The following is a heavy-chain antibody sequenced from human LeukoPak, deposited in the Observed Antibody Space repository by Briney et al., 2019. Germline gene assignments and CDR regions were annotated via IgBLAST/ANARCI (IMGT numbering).Heavy chain of an antibody. J-gene: IGHJ3*02. Sequence: EPSETLSLTCAVYGGSFSGYYLSWIRQPPGKGLEWIGEINHSGSTNYNPSLKSRVTISVDTSKNQFSLKLSSVTAADTAVYYCARGPTDDAFDILGQGTMVTVSS. CDR2: INHSGST. CDR3: ARGPTDDAFDI. CDR1: GGSFSGYY. V-gene: IGHV4-34*01.